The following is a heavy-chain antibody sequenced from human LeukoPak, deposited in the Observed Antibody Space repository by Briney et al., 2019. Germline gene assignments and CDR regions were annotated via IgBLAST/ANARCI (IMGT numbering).Heavy chain of an antibody. D-gene: IGHD6-13*01. CDR1: GGSISSGSYY. CDR2: IYTSGST. Sequence: SETLSLTCTVSGGSISSGSYYWSWIRQPAGKGLEWIGRIYTSGSTNYNPSLKSRATISVNTPKNQFSLKLSSVTGADTAVYYCAREAVRLSSSWYNWLDPWGQGTLVTVSS. J-gene: IGHJ5*02. CDR3: AREAVRLSSSWYNWLDP. V-gene: IGHV4-61*02.